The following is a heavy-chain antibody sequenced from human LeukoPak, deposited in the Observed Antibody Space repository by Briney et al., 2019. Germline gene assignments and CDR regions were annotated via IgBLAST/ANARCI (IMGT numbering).Heavy chain of an antibody. V-gene: IGHV4-59*01. J-gene: IGHJ3*02. CDR1: GGSISSYY. D-gene: IGHD3-22*01. CDR3: AREGNSSGYYYAFDI. Sequence: SETLSLTCTVSGGSISSYYWSWIRQPPGKGLEWIGYIYYSGSTNYNPSLKSRVTISVDTSKNQFSLKLSSVTAADTAVYYCAREGNSSGYYYAFDIWGQGTMVTVSS. CDR2: IYYSGST.